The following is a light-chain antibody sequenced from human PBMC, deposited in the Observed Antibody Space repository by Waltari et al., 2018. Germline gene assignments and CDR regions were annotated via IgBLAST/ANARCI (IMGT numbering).Light chain of an antibody. CDR1: SGPSTNV. V-gene: IGLV4-69*01. CDR2: VNSDGSH. J-gene: IGLJ3*02. CDR3: QTGGHGTWV. Sequence: QLVLTQSPSASASLGASVKLTCTLSSGPSTNVIPSPPKRPEKGPRYLMKVNSDGSHNKGDEIPDRFSGSSSGAERYLTISSLQSEDEADYYCQTGGHGTWVFGGGTKLTVL.